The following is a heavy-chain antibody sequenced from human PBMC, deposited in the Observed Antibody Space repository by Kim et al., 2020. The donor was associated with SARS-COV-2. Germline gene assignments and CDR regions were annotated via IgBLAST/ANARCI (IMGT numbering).Heavy chain of an antibody. Sequence: GGSLRLSCAASGFTFSRYGMHWVRQAPGKGLEWVAVIWYDGSNKYYADSVKGRFTISRDNSKNTLYLQMNSLRAEDTAVYYCAKDAARPYGDYGNFDYWG. D-gene: IGHD4-17*01. CDR2: IWYDGSNK. CDR1: GFTFSRYG. J-gene: IGHJ4*01. V-gene: IGHV3-33*06. CDR3: AKDAARPYGDYGNFDY.